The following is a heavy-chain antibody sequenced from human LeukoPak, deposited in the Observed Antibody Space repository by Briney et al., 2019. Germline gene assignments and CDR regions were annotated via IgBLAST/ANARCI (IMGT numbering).Heavy chain of an antibody. CDR2: ISSSSSYI. V-gene: IGHV3-21*01. Sequence: GGSLRLSCAASGFTFSSYSMNWVRQAPGKGLEWVSSISSSSSYIYYADSVKGRVTISRDNAKNSLYLQMNSLRAEDTAVYYCARETAAAAVSDYWGQGTLVTVSS. CDR1: GFTFSSYS. D-gene: IGHD6-13*01. CDR3: ARETAAAAVSDY. J-gene: IGHJ4*02.